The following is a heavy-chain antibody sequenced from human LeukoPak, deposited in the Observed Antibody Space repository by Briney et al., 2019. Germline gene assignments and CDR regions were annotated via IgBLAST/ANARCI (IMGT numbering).Heavy chain of an antibody. D-gene: IGHD3-3*01. CDR1: GGSISDNY. CDR2: INHSGST. Sequence: SETLSLTCTVSGGSISDNYWSWIRQPPGKGLEWIGEINHSGSTNYNPSLKSRVTISVDTSKNQFSLKLSSVTTADTAVYYCARGTEHYDFWSGRANYFDYWGQGTLVTVSS. J-gene: IGHJ4*02. CDR3: ARGTEHYDFWSGRANYFDY. V-gene: IGHV4-34*01.